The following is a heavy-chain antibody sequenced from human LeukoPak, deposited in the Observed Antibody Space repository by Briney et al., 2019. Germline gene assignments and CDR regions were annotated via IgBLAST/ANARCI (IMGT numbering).Heavy chain of an antibody. V-gene: IGHV1-18*01. J-gene: IGHJ6*03. Sequence: ASVNVSCKTSGHSMNTFGITWVRQAPGQGLEWIGWMSSDNGNTNYADKFQGRVSITRDTSRTTAYMELRSLRSDDTAVYFCANVAKGRYFFYYMDVWGAGTTVTVTS. CDR1: GHSMNTFG. CDR3: ANVAKGRYFFYYMDV. D-gene: IGHD5-12*01. CDR2: MSSDNGNT.